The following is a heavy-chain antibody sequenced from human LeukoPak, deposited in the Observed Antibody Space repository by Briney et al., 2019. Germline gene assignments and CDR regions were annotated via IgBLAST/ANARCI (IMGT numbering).Heavy chain of an antibody. CDR2: IKSKTDGGTT. V-gene: IGHV3-15*01. Sequence: AGGSLRLSCAASGFTFSSYSMNWVRQAPGKGLEWVGRIKSKTDGGTTDYAAPVKGRFTISRDDSKNTLYLQMNSLKTEDTAVYYCTTDLVSVYYYDSSGYDYWGQGTLVTVSS. CDR3: TTDLVSVYYYDSSGYDY. J-gene: IGHJ4*02. CDR1: GFTFSSYS. D-gene: IGHD3-22*01.